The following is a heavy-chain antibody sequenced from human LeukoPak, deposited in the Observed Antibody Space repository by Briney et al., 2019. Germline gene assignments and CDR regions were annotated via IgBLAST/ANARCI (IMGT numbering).Heavy chain of an antibody. V-gene: IGHV3-48*01. Sequence: GGSLRLSCAVSGFTFSSYSMTWVRQAPGKGLEWISYIHDGGSPIYYADSVRGRFTVSRDNAKNSLYLQMNSLRAEDTALYYCARGGSSWFSYWGQGTLVTVSS. CDR2: IHDGGSPI. D-gene: IGHD6-13*01. CDR3: ARGGSSWFSY. CDR1: GFTFSSYS. J-gene: IGHJ4*02.